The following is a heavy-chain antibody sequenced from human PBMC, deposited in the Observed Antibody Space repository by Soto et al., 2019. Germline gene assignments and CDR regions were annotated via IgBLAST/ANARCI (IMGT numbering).Heavy chain of an antibody. D-gene: IGHD1-26*01. J-gene: IGHJ4*02. CDR2: IIPIFGTA. CDR1: GGTFSSYS. CDR3: ARDGGRHSGGIDY. V-gene: IGHV1-69*01. Sequence: QVQLVQSGTEVKKPGSSVKVSCKASGGTFSSYSINWVRQAPGQGLEWMGEIIPIFGTANYAQKFQGRVTITADESTSTAYMELSSLRSEDTAVYYCARDGGRHSGGIDYWGQGNLVTVSS.